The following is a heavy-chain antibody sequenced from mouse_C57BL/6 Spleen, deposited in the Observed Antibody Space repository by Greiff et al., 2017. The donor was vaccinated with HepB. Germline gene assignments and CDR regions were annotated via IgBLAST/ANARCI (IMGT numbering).Heavy chain of an antibody. CDR1: GYTFTSYG. D-gene: IGHD1-1*01. J-gene: IGHJ3*01. CDR2: IYPRSGNT. V-gene: IGHV1-81*01. CDR3: ACYSSFAY. Sequence: VQLQQSGAELARPGASVKLSCKASGYTFTSYGISWVKQRPGQGLEWIGEIYPRSGNTYYNEKFKGKATLTADKSSSTASMELRSLTSEDSAVYFCACYSSFAYWGQGTLVTVSA.